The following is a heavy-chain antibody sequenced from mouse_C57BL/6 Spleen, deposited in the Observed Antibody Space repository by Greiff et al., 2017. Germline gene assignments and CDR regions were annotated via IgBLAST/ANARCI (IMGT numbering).Heavy chain of an antibody. CDR3: TREDYITTVVADY. CDR2: ISSGGDYI. J-gene: IGHJ2*01. Sequence: EVKVVESGEGLVKPGGSLKLSCAASGFTFSSYAMSWVRQTPEKRLEWVAYISSGGDYIYYADTVKGRFTISRDNARNTLYLQMSSLKSEDTAMYYCTREDYITTVVADYWGQGTTLTVSS. CDR1: GFTFSSYA. V-gene: IGHV5-9-1*02. D-gene: IGHD1-1*01.